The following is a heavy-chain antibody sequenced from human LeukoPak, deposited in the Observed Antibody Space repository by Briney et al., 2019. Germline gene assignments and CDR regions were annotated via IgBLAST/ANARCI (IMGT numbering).Heavy chain of an antibody. V-gene: IGHV4-38-2*01. J-gene: IGHJ3*02. CDR1: GYSISSGYY. CDR3: ARGLAVAGMALDAFDI. D-gene: IGHD6-19*01. Sequence: SETLSLTCAVSGYSISSGYYWGWIRQPPGKGLEWIGSIYHSGSTYYNPSLKSRVTISVDTSKNQFSLKLSSVTAADTAVYYCARGLAVAGMALDAFDIWGQGTMVTVSS. CDR2: IYHSGST.